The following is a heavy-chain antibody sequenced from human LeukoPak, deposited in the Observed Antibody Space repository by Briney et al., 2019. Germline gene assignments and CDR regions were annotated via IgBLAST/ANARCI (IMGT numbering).Heavy chain of an antibody. CDR3: ARASDYYDSSGYGNSGWFDA. CDR2: ISSSSSYI. J-gene: IGHJ5*02. CDR1: GFTFSSYS. Sequence: GGSLRLSCAASGFTFSSYSMNWVRQAPGKGLEWVSSISSSSSYIYYADSVKGRFTISRDNAKNSLYLQMNSLRAEDTAVYYCARASDYYDSSGYGNSGWFDAWGQGTLVTVSS. D-gene: IGHD3-22*01. V-gene: IGHV3-21*01.